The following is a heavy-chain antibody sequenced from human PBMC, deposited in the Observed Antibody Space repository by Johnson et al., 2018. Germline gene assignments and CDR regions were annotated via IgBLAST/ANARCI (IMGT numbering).Heavy chain of an antibody. CDR1: GFTFSSYG. Sequence: QVQLVESGGGVVQPGRSLRLSCAASGFTFSSYGMHWVRQAPGKGLEWVAVISYDGSNKYYADSVKGRFTISRDNSKNTLYLQMNSLRAEDTAWYYCAKVPYSSSSHPQHWGQGTLVTVSS. D-gene: IGHD6-6*01. CDR3: AKVPYSSSSHPQH. J-gene: IGHJ1*01. V-gene: IGHV3-30*18. CDR2: ISYDGSNK.